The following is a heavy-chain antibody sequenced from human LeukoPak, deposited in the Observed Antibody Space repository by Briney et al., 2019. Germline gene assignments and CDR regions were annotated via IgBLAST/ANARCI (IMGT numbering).Heavy chain of an antibody. D-gene: IGHD2-15*01. CDR1: GFTFSSYA. CDR2: ISGSGGST. Sequence: GGSLRLSCAASGFTFSSYAMTWVRQAPGKGLEWVSAISGSGGSTYYADSVKGRFTISRDNSKNTLYLQMNSLRGEDTAVYYSAKDLAQVVVAATYDYWGQGTLVTVFS. J-gene: IGHJ4*02. V-gene: IGHV3-23*01. CDR3: AKDLAQVVVAATYDY.